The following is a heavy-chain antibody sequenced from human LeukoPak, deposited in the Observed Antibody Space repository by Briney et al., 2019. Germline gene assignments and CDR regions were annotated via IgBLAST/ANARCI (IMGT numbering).Heavy chain of an antibody. D-gene: IGHD2-15*01. CDR3: ARSQWVGGGFFDF. CDR1: GQSISSGYY. V-gene: IGHV4-38-2*01. Sequence: SETLSLTCAVSGQSISSGYYWGWVRQPPGKGLEWIGSMFHNGKIYYNPSLKTEVTISLDTSSQFSLRLSSVTAADTAVYYCARSQWVGGGFFDFWGQGSLVAVSS. CDR2: MFHNGKI. J-gene: IGHJ4*02.